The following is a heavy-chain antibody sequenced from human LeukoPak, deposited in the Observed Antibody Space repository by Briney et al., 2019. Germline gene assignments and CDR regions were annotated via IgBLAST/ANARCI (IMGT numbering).Heavy chain of an antibody. CDR2: IYYSGST. D-gene: IGHD5-12*01. CDR1: GGSISSSSYY. CDR3: ARQRAGRYAGRKTRFDY. Sequence: SETLSLTCTVSGGSISSSSYYWGWIRQPPGKGLEWIGSIYYSGSTYYNPSLKSRVTISVDTSKNQFSLKLSSVTAADTAVYYCARQRAGRYAGRKTRFDYWGQGTLVTVSS. J-gene: IGHJ4*02. V-gene: IGHV4-39*01.